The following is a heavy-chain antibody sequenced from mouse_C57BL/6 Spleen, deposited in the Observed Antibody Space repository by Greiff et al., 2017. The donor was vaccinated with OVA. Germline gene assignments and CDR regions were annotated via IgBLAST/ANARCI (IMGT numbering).Heavy chain of an antibody. D-gene: IGHD2-4*01. J-gene: IGHJ4*01. V-gene: IGHV5-4*01. CDR1: GFTFSSYA. CDR2: ISDGGSYT. Sequence: EVHLVESGGGLVKPGGSLKLSCAASGFTFSSYAMSWVRQTPEKRLEWVATISDGGSYTYYPDNVKGRFTISRDNAKNNLYLQMSHLKSEDTAMYYCARDTDYYYYAMDYWGQGTSVTVSS. CDR3: ARDTDYYYYAMDY.